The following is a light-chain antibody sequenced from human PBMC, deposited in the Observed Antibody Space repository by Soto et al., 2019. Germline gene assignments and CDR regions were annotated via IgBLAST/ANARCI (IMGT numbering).Light chain of an antibody. J-gene: IGKJ1*01. V-gene: IGKV1-8*01. CDR3: QKYYSYPT. CDR2: AAS. Sequence: AIRMTQSPSSLSASTGDRVTITCRASQGISSYLAWYQQKPGKAPKLLIYAASTLQSGVPSRFSGSGSRTDFTLTISCLQSEDFATYYCQKYYSYPTFGQGTKV. CDR1: QGISSY.